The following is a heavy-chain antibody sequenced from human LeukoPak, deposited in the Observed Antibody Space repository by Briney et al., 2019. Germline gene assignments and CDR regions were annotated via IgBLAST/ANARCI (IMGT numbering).Heavy chain of an antibody. CDR2: TYYSGST. CDR3: AREFYYGSGKVLDP. CDR1: GGSISSGGYY. J-gene: IGHJ5*02. V-gene: IGHV4-31*03. Sequence: SQTLSLTCTVSGGSISSGGYYWSWIRQHPGKGLEWIGYTYYSGSTYYNPSLKSRVTISVDTSKNQFALKLSSVTAADTAVYYCAREFYYGSGKVLDPWGQGTLVTVSS. D-gene: IGHD3-10*01.